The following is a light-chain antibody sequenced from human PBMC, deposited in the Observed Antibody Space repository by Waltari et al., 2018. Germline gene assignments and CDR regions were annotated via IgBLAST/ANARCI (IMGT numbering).Light chain of an antibody. J-gene: IGLJ1*01. CDR3: CSYGGDSTLYV. CDR2: EVS. Sequence: QSALTQPASVSGSPGQSIIISCTGTSSDVGSYNLVSWYQQHPGKAPKLIIYEVSKWPSGVSNRFSGSKSGNTASLTISGLQAEDEADYHYCSYGGDSTLYVFGTGTKVTVL. CDR1: SSDVGSYNL. V-gene: IGLV2-23*02.